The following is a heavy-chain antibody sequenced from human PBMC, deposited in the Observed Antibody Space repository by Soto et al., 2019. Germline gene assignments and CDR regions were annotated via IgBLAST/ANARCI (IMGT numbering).Heavy chain of an antibody. CDR2: ISGHNGNR. CDR3: ARDHGGGITFE. J-gene: IGHJ4*02. Sequence: QVQLVQSGAEVKKPGASVKVSCKASGYTFTSYNIAWVRQAPGQGHEWMGWISGHNGNRKYAQKLQGRVTMTTDTSTSTAYMDLRSLRSDDTAVYYCARDHGGGITFEWGQGTLVTVSS. CDR1: GYTFTSYN. D-gene: IGHD3-16*01. V-gene: IGHV1-18*01.